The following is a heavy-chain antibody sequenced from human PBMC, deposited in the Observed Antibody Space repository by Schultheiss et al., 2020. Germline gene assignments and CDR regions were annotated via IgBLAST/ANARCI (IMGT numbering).Heavy chain of an antibody. J-gene: IGHJ3*02. CDR1: GGSISSGSYY. Sequence: SETLSLTCTVSGGSISSGSYYWSWIRQSPGKGLEWIGYIYYSGSTNYNPSLKSRVTISVDTSKNQFSLKLSSVTAADTAVYYCASSWIRRAFDIWGQGTMVTVSS. V-gene: IGHV4-61*01. CDR3: ASSWIRRAFDI. D-gene: IGHD1-1*01. CDR2: IYYSGST.